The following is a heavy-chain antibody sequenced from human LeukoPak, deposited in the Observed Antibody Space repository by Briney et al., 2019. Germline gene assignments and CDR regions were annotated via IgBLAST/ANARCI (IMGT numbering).Heavy chain of an antibody. V-gene: IGHV4-38-2*02. CDR3: ARRGRHSQFDY. CDR2: IYYSGST. Sequence: SETLSLTCTVSGYSISSGYYWGWIRQPPGKGLEWIGSIYYSGSTHYNPSLKSRVTISVDTSKNQFSLKLSSVTAADTAVYYCARRGRHSQFDYWGQGTLVTVSS. CDR1: GYSISSGYY. D-gene: IGHD2-15*01. J-gene: IGHJ4*02.